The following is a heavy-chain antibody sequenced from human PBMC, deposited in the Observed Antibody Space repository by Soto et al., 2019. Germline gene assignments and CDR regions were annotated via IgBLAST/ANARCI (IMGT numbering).Heavy chain of an antibody. V-gene: IGHV3-21*01. D-gene: IGHD2-15*01. CDR2: ISSSSSYI. J-gene: IGHJ6*02. CDR3: ARDPSRYCSGGSCQGLYYYYYGMDV. CDR1: GFTFSSYS. Sequence: GGSLRLSCAASGFTFSSYSMNWVRQAPGKGLEWVSSISSSSSYIYYADSVKGRFTISRDNAKNSLYLQMNSLRAEDTAVYYCARDPSRYCSGGSCQGLYYYYYGMDVWGQGTTVTV.